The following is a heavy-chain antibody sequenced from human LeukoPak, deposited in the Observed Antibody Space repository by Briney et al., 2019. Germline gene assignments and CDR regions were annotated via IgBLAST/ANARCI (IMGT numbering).Heavy chain of an antibody. D-gene: IGHD1-1*01. CDR1: GFTFNNYA. CDR3: AKETQLTVSALFDY. V-gene: IGHV3-23*01. J-gene: IGHJ4*02. CDR2: ISGSGGST. Sequence: GESLRLSCAASGFTFNNYAMSWVRQAPGKGLEWVSAISGSGGSTFYADSVKGRFTISRDSSKNTLFLQVNSLRAEDTAVYYCAKETQLTVSALFDYWGRGTLVTVSS.